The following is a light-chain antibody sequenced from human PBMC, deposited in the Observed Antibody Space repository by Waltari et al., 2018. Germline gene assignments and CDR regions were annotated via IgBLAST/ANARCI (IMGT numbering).Light chain of an antibody. V-gene: IGKV3D-15*01. Sequence: EIVLTQSPATLSVSPGERATLSCSASQSVSGPLAWYQQKPCQAPRLIIHGAFTRATGIPARFSGSGSETEFSLTISRLQSEDFAIYYCQQYYDWPPWTFGQGTKVEL. CDR2: GAF. J-gene: IGKJ1*01. CDR1: QSVSGP. CDR3: QQYYDWPPWT.